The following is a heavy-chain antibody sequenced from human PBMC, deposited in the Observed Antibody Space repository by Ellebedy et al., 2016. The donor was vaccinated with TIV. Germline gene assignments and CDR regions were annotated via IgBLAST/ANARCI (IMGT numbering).Heavy chain of an antibody. J-gene: IGHJ3*02. Sequence: GESLKIFCAASELTVSSTYMSWVRQAPGKGLEWVSVIFIDGTTYYADSVRGRFTISRDTSKNTLYIQMDSLRAEDTALYYCATETYNDVDLDVWGIFETWGQGTMVTVSS. V-gene: IGHV3-66*01. CDR1: ELTVSSTY. CDR3: ATETYNDVDLDVWGIFET. D-gene: IGHD3-16*01. CDR2: IFIDGTT.